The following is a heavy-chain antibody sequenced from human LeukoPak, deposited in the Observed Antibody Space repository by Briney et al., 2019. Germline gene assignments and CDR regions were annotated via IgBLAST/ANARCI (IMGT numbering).Heavy chain of an antibody. V-gene: IGHV4-34*01. D-gene: IGHD5-24*01. J-gene: IGHJ6*03. CDR1: GGSFGGYY. CDR3: ARDGLKYYYYMDV. Sequence: SETLSLTCAVYGGSFGGYYWSWIRQPPGKGLEWIGEINHSGSTNYNPSLKSRVTISVDTSKNQFSLKLSSVTAADTAVYYCARDGLKYYYYMDVWGKGTTVTVSS. CDR2: INHSGST.